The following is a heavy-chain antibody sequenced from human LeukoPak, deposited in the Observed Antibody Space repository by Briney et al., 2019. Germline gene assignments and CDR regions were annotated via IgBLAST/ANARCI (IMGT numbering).Heavy chain of an antibody. J-gene: IGHJ3*02. CDR1: GGSISNYY. D-gene: IGHD6-13*01. CDR2: IYYSGST. V-gene: IGHV4-59*01. CDR3: ARGVAAAAKRAFDI. Sequence: SETLSLTCTVSGGSISNYYWSWIRQPPGKGLEWIGYIYYSGSTNYNPSLKSRVTISVDTSKNQFSLKLSSVTAADTAVYYCARGVAAAAKRAFDIWGQGTMVTVSS.